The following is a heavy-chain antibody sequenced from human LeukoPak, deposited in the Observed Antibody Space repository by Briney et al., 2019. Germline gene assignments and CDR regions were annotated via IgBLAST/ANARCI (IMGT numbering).Heavy chain of an antibody. J-gene: IGHJ4*02. CDR1: GFTFSSYA. CDR3: AKLESSATYF. V-gene: IGHV3-23*01. CDR2: INPSGSNT. D-gene: IGHD6-19*01. Sequence: GGSLRLSCAASGFTFSSYAMTWVRQAPGKGLEWVSSINPSGSNTYYADSVKGRLTISRDNSKNTLYLQMNSLRVEDTAVYYCAKLESSATYFWGQGTLVAVSS.